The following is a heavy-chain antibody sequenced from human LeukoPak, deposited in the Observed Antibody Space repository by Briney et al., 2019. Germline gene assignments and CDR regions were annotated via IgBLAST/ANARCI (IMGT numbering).Heavy chain of an antibody. CDR1: GFTFSSYA. Sequence: GGSLRLSCAASGFTFSSYAMHWVRQAPGKGLEWVAVISYDGSNKYYADSVKGRFTISRDNSKNTLYLQMNSLRAEDTAVYYCARELGSYYDSSGYPGYWGQGTLVTVSS. J-gene: IGHJ4*02. V-gene: IGHV3-30-3*01. CDR3: ARELGSYYDSSGYPGY. D-gene: IGHD3-22*01. CDR2: ISYDGSNK.